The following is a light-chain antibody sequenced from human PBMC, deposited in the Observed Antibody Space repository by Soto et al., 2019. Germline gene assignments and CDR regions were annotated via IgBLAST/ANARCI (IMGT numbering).Light chain of an antibody. CDR3: CSYAGSSTWV. CDR2: EVS. Sequence: QSVPTQPPSASGSPGQSATISCTGTSSDVGGYNYVSWYQQYPGKAPKLMIYEVSKRPSGVPDRFSGSKSGNTASLTVSGLQPEDEADYYCCSYAGSSTWVFGGGTKLTVL. CDR1: SSDVGGYNY. J-gene: IGLJ2*01. V-gene: IGLV2-8*01.